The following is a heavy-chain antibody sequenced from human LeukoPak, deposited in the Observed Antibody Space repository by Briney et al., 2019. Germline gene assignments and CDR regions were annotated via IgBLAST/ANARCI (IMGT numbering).Heavy chain of an antibody. CDR1: GYTFTSYY. J-gene: IGHJ4*02. D-gene: IGHD5-12*01. CDR2: MNPNSGNT. V-gene: IGHV1-8*02. CDR3: ARDSGYEFDY. Sequence: VASVKVSCKASGYTFTSYYMPWVRQAPGQGLEWMGWMNPNSGNTGYAQKFQGRVTMTRNTSISTANMELSSLRSEDTAVYHCARDSGYEFDYWGQGTLVTVSS.